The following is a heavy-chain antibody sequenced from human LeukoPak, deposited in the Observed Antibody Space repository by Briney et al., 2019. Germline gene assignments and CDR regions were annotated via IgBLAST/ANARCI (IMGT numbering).Heavy chain of an antibody. V-gene: IGHV4-61*02. CDR2: IYTSGST. CDR3: ARGNDYGGNFPFGY. Sequence: SETLSLTCTVSGGAISSGSYYWSWIRQPAGKGLEWIGRIYTSGSTNYNPSLKSRVTISVDTSKNQFSLKLSSVTAADTAVYYCARGNDYGGNFPFGYWGQGTLVTVSS. D-gene: IGHD4-23*01. CDR1: GGAISSGSYY. J-gene: IGHJ4*02.